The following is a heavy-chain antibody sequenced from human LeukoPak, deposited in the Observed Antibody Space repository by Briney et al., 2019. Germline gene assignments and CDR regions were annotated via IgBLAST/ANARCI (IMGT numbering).Heavy chain of an antibody. CDR1: GFTFSSYA. Sequence: PTGGSLRLSCAASGFTFSSYAMSWVRQAPGKGLEWVSTISAAGGITYYADSVKGRFTISRDNSKNTLFLQMSSLRAEDTAVYYRAGYYCSSGTCRKYLDYWGQGTLVTVSS. D-gene: IGHD2-15*01. V-gene: IGHV3-23*01. CDR2: ISAAGGIT. CDR3: AGYYCSSGTCRKYLDY. J-gene: IGHJ4*02.